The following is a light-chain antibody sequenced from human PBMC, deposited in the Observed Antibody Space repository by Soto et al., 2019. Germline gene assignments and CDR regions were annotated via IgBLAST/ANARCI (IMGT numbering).Light chain of an antibody. CDR2: GAS. CDR1: QSVSSSY. J-gene: IGKJ5*01. CDR3: QQYYNSAI. Sequence: GLTQSPGTLSLYPGERATLSCRASQSVSSSYLAWYQQKPGQAPRLLIYGASSRATGIPDRFSGSGSGTDFTLTISRLEPEDFAVYYCQQYYNSAIFGQGTRLEI. V-gene: IGKV3-20*01.